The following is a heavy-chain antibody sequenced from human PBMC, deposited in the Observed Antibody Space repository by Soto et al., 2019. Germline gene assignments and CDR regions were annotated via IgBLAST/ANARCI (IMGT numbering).Heavy chain of an antibody. CDR1: GFPFSSYS. J-gene: IGHJ4*02. D-gene: IGHD6-19*01. CDR3: ASTIAVAGTTNAY. Sequence: PGGSLRLSCAASGFPFSSYSMNWVRQAPGKGLEWVSSISSSSSYIYYADSVKGRFTISRDNAKNSLYLQMNSLRAEDTAVYYCASTIAVAGTTNAYWGQGTLVTVSS. CDR2: ISSSSSYI. V-gene: IGHV3-21*01.